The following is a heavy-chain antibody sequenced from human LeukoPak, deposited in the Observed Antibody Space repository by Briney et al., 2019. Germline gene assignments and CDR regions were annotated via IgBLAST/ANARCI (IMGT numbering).Heavy chain of an antibody. D-gene: IGHD6-6*01. CDR2: INPSGGST. V-gene: IGHV1-46*01. CDR3: ALAAAPDY. J-gene: IGHJ4*02. CDR1: GYTFTSYG. Sequence: GASVKVSCKASGYTFTSYGISWVRQAPGQGLEWMGIINPSGGSTSYAQKFQGRVTMTRDTSTSTVYMELSSLRSEDTAVYYCALAAAPDYWGQGTLVTVSS.